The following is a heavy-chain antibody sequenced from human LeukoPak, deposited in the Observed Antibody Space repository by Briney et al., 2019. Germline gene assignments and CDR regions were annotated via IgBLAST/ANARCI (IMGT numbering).Heavy chain of an antibody. CDR1: GFTVGSHY. D-gene: IGHD2-15*01. J-gene: IGHJ4*02. Sequence: GGSLRLSCAASGFTVGSHYMSWVRQAPGKGLEWVSVIYSGGTTYYADSVKGRFTISRDNSKNTLYLQMHSLRAEDTAVYYCARDCSGGSCFFDYWGQGTLVTVSS. V-gene: IGHV3-66*02. CDR2: IYSGGTT. CDR3: ARDCSGGSCFFDY.